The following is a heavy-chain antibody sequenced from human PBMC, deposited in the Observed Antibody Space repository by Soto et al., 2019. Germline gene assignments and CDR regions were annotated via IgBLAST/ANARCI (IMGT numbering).Heavy chain of an antibody. J-gene: IGHJ4*02. CDR1: GGSISSGGYY. Sequence: LSLTCTVSGGSISSGGYYWSWIRQHPGKGLEWIGYIYYSGSTYYNPSLKSRVTISVDTSKNQFSLKLSSVTAADTAVYYCARGSVGSGYYTNIFDYWGQGTLVTVSS. V-gene: IGHV4-31*03. CDR3: ARGSVGSGYYTNIFDY. D-gene: IGHD3-22*01. CDR2: IYYSGST.